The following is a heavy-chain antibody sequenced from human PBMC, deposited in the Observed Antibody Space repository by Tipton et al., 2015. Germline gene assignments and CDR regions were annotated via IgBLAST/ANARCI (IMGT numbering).Heavy chain of an antibody. V-gene: IGHV3-23*01. CDR3: ARGVFYCSPDTCGP. Sequence: SLRLSCAASGFTFNTYGMNWVRQAPGKGLEWVSGIRSSGDRTYYADSVKGRFTISRDNSKNTLSLQMNSLRAEDTAVYYCARGVFYCSPDTCGPWGQGTLVTVSS. CDR2: IRSSGDRT. CDR1: GFTFNTYG. D-gene: IGHD2-15*01. J-gene: IGHJ5*02.